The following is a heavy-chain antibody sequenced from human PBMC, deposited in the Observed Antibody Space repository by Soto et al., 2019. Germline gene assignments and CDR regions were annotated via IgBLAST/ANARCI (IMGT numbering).Heavy chain of an antibody. Sequence: GASVKVSCKASGYTFTSYAMHWVRQAPGQRLEWMGWINAGNGNTKYSQKFQGRVTITRDTSASTAYMELSSLRSEDTAVYYCARDRLPYYDLWSGYPALDYWGQGTLVTVSS. CDR2: INAGNGNT. J-gene: IGHJ4*02. CDR1: GYTFTSYA. D-gene: IGHD3-3*01. CDR3: ARDRLPYYDLWSGYPALDY. V-gene: IGHV1-3*01.